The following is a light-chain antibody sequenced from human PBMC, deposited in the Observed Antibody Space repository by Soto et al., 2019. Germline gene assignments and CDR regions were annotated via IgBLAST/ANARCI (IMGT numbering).Light chain of an antibody. V-gene: IGKV3-20*01. J-gene: IGKJ4*01. CDR3: QQYATSPRT. Sequence: EVVLTQSPGTLSLSPGERASLSCRASQSVAKNFLAWYQQKPGQALRLLISGASNRATGIPDRFSGSGSGTYITLTFSTLAADDFAVYFCQQYATSPRTCGGGTRVVVK. CDR2: GAS. CDR1: QSVAKNF.